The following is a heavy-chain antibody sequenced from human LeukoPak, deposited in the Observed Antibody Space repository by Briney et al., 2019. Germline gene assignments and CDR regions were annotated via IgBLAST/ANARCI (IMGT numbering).Heavy chain of an antibody. CDR2: IYYSGST. J-gene: IGHJ3*02. Sequence: PSETLSLTCTVSGGSISSSSYYWGWIRQPPGKGLEWIGSIYYSGSTYYNPSLKSRVTISVDTSKNQFSLKLSSVTAADTAVYYCARGMIVVVIRRDGAFDIWGQGTMVTVSS. V-gene: IGHV4-39*01. CDR1: GGSISSSSYY. D-gene: IGHD3-22*01. CDR3: ARGMIVVVIRRDGAFDI.